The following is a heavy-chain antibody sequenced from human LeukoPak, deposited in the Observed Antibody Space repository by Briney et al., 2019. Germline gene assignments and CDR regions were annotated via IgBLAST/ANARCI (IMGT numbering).Heavy chain of an antibody. J-gene: IGHJ2*01. D-gene: IGHD2/OR15-2a*01. CDR1: GDSISSGTYS. V-gene: IGHV4-30-2*01. CDR3: ARYSTTWPYWYFDL. CDR2: ISHSGNT. Sequence: SQTLSLTCAVSGDSISSGTYSWSWIRQPPGKGLEWIGYISHSGNTYYSPSLKSRVTISVDNSKNQSSLKLTSVTAADTAVYYCARYSTTWPYWYFDLWGRGTLVTVSS.